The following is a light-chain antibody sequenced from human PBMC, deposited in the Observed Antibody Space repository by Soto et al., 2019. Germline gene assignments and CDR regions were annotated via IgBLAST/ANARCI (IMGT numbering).Light chain of an antibody. V-gene: IGKV3-11*01. CDR3: QQRSNWPPPS. CDR1: QSVSSY. CDR2: DAS. J-gene: IGKJ3*01. Sequence: EIVLTQSPATLSLSPGERATLSCRASQSVSSYLAWYQQKPGQAPRLLIYDASNRATGIPARFSGSGSGTDFTLTISSLEPEDFAVYYCQQRSNWPPPSFGPGTKV.